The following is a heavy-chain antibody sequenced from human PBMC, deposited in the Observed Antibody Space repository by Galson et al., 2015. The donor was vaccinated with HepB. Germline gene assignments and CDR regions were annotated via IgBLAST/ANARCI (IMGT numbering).Heavy chain of an antibody. CDR3: ATNPYYVREYYFDY. Sequence: SVKVSCKVSGYTLTELSMHWVRQAPGKGLEWMGGFDPEDGETIYAQKFQGRVTMTEDTSTDTAYMELSSLRSEDTAVYYCATNPYYVREYYFDYWGQGTLVTVSS. J-gene: IGHJ4*02. CDR2: FDPEDGET. D-gene: IGHD3-10*02. V-gene: IGHV1-24*01. CDR1: GYTLTELS.